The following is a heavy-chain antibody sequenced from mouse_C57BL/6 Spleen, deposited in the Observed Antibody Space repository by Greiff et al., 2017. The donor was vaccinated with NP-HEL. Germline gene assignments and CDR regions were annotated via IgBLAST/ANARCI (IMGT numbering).Heavy chain of an antibody. D-gene: IGHD1-1*01. CDR3: ARYYGSRFDY. Sequence: VQLQESGPELVKPGASVKISCKASGYAFSSSWMNWVKQRPGKGLEWIGRIYPGDGDTNYNGKFKGKATLTADKSSSTAYMQLSSLTSEDSAVYFCARYYGSRFDYWGQGTTLTVSS. V-gene: IGHV1-82*01. CDR1: GYAFSSSW. CDR2: IYPGDGDT. J-gene: IGHJ2*01.